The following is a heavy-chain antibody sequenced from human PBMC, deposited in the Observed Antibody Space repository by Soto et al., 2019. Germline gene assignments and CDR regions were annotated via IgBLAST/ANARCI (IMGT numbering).Heavy chain of an antibody. CDR1: GDSFSSNSAT. V-gene: IGHV6-1*01. Sequence: SQTLSLTCAISGDSFSSNSATLNWIRQSPSRGLEWLGRTYYRSKWYNDYAVSVKSRLTINPDTSKNQFSLQLNSVTPDDTAVYYCARENGAAAQAHYYYGMDVWGQGATVTVS. CDR3: ARENGAAAQAHYYYGMDV. J-gene: IGHJ6*02. D-gene: IGHD2-2*01. CDR2: TYYRSKWYN.